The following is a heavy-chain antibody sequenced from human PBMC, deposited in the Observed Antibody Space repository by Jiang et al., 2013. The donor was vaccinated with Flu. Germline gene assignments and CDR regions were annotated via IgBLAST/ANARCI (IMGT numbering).Heavy chain of an antibody. V-gene: IGHV1-8*02. CDR2: MNPNSGNT. Sequence: VQLVESGAEVKKPGASVKVSCKASGYTFTSYDINWVRQATGQGLEWMGWMNPNSGNTGYAQKFQGRVTMTRNTSVSTAYMELSSLRSEDTAVHYCARTSRRGYYDYVWGSYRSFDYWGQGTLVTVSS. CDR3: ARTSRRGYYDYVWGSYRSFDY. CDR1: GYTFTSYD. J-gene: IGHJ4*02. D-gene: IGHD3-16*02.